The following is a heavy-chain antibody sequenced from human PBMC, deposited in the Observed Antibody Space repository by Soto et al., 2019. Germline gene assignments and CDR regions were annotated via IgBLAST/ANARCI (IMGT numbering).Heavy chain of an antibody. Sequence: VKVSCKASGGTFSSYAISWGRQAPGQGLEWMGGIIPIFGTANYAQKFQGRVTITADESTSTAYMELSSLRSEDTAVYYCAIHKTRLDTAMVTGLDYWGQGTLVTVYS. V-gene: IGHV1-69*13. J-gene: IGHJ4*02. CDR2: IIPIFGTA. CDR1: GGTFSSYA. CDR3: AIHKTRLDTAMVTGLDY. D-gene: IGHD5-18*01.